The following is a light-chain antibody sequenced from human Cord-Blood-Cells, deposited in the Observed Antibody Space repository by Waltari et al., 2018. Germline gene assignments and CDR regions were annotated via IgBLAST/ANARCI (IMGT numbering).Light chain of an antibody. CDR2: DAS. J-gene: IGKJ4*01. CDR1: QSVSSY. CDR3: QQRSNWPLT. V-gene: IGKV3-11*01. Sequence: IVLTQSPATLSLSPGERATLSCRASQSVSSYLAWYQQKPGQAPRLLIYDASNRATGIPARFSGSGSGTDFTLTISSLEPEDFAVYYCQQRSNWPLTFGGGTKVGIK.